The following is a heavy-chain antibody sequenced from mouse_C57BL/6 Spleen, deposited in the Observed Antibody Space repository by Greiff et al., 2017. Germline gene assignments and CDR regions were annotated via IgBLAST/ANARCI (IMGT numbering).Heavy chain of an antibody. CDR2: ILPGSGTT. Sequence: QVQLQQSGAELMKPGASVKLSCKATGYTFTGYWIAWVKQRPGHGLEWIGEILPGSGTTNDNEKFKGKATFPADTSSNTAYVQLSSLTTEDSAIYYCTRIGYYGSSFDYWGQGTTLTVSS. J-gene: IGHJ2*01. D-gene: IGHD1-1*01. CDR1: GYTFTGYW. V-gene: IGHV1-9*01. CDR3: TRIGYYGSSFDY.